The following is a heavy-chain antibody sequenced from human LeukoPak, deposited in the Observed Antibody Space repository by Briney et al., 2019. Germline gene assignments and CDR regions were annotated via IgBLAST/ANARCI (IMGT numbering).Heavy chain of an antibody. CDR3: ARVYCGGDCYSFGYYYYYYMDV. V-gene: IGHV1-69*13. Sequence: GASVKVSCKASGGTFSSYAISWVRQAPGQGLEWMGGIIPIFGTANYAQKFPGRVTITADESTSTAYMDLSSLRSEDTAVYYCARVYCGGDCYSFGYYYYYYMDVWGKGTTVTISS. CDR2: IIPIFGTA. J-gene: IGHJ6*03. D-gene: IGHD2-21*02. CDR1: GGTFSSYA.